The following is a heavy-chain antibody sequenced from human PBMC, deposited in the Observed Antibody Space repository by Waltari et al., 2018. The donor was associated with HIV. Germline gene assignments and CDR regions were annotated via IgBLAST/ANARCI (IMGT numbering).Heavy chain of an antibody. D-gene: IGHD3-10*01. CDR1: GYSFPSYC. Sequence: EVQLVQSGAEVKQPGESLRNSCKGSGYSFPSYCIGWVRQMPGKGLDWMGFIFPGDSVTIYSPSCQGQVTISADKSSNSVFLEWGSVKASDTAIYYCARRGEAGRYYYYQYMDVWGKGTAVTVSS. CDR3: ARRGEAGRYYYYQYMDV. CDR2: IFPGDSVT. V-gene: IGHV5-51*01. J-gene: IGHJ6*03.